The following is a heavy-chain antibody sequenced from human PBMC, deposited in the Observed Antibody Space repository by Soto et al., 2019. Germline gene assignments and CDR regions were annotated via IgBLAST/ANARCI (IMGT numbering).Heavy chain of an antibody. D-gene: IGHD3-10*01. J-gene: IGHJ3*01. V-gene: IGHV3-48*03. CDR1: GFTFSRYE. CDR3: ATKSGGGGAFDF. CDR2: IHSSATTI. Sequence: PGGSLRLSCAASGFTFSRYEMNWVRQAPGKGLEWIAYIHSSATTIYYADSVKGRFTISRDNAKNSLCLQLNSLSAEDTAGYYGATKSGGGGAFDFWGQGTMVTVSS.